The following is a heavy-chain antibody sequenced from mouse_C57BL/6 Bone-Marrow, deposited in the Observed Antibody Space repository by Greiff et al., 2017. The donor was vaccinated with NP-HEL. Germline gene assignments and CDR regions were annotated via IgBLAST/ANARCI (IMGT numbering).Heavy chain of an antibody. D-gene: IGHD2-3*01. V-gene: IGHV1-64*01. Sequence: VQLQQPGAELVKPGASVKLSCKASGYTFTSYWMHWVKQRPGQGLEWIGMIHPNSGSTNYNEKFKSKATLTVDKSSSTAYMQLSSLTSEDSAFDYCARAKRAMNFDVGGTGTAVTVSA. CDR1: GYTFTSYW. J-gene: IGHJ1*03. CDR2: IHPNSGST. CDR3: ARAKRAMNFDV.